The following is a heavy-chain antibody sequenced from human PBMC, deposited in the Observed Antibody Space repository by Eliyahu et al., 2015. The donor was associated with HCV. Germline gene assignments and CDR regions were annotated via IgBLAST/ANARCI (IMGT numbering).Heavy chain of an antibody. CDR2: IYYSGTT. CDR3: ARYSTSSGWFDP. D-gene: IGHD6-6*01. J-gene: IGHJ5*02. Sequence: QLQLQESGPGLVKPSETLSLTCTVPGDSISSSSYYWGWIRQPPGKGLEWIGSIYYSGTTYYNPSLKSRVTISVDTSKKRFSLKLSSVTAADTAVYYCARYSTSSGWFDPWGQGALVTVSS. V-gene: IGHV4-39*01. CDR1: GDSISSSSYY.